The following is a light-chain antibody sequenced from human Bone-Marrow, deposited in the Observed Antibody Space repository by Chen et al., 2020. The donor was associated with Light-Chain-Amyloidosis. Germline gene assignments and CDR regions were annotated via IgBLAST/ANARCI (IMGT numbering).Light chain of an antibody. CDR2: RDT. CDR3: QSADSSGTYEVI. Sequence: SYELPQPPSVSVSPGQTARITCSGDDLPTKYAYWYQQKPGPAPVLVIHRDTERPSGISERFSGSSSGTTATLTISGGQAEDEADYHCQSADSSGTYEVIFGGGTKLTVL. J-gene: IGLJ2*01. V-gene: IGLV3-25*03. CDR1: DLPTKY.